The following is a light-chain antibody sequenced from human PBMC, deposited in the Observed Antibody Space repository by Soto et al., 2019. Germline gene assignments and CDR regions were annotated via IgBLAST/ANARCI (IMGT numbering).Light chain of an antibody. CDR1: SSDVGGYNY. J-gene: IGLJ3*02. Sequence: QSVLTQPASVSGSPGQSITISCTGTSSDVGGYNYVSWYQQHPGKAPKLMIYEVRNRRSGVSNRFSGSKSGNTASLTISGLQAEDEADYYCSSYTSSSTRVFGGGTKLTVL. CDR2: EVR. V-gene: IGLV2-14*01. CDR3: SSYTSSSTRV.